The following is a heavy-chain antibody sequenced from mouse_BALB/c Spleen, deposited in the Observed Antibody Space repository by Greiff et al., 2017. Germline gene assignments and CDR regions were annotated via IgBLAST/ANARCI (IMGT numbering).Heavy chain of an antibody. CDR2: ISSGGGST. V-gene: IGHV5-12-1*01. D-gene: IGHD2-2*01. CDR3: ARHGYYGSAWFAY. Sequence: EVQRVESGGGLVKPGGSLKLSCAASGFAFSSYDMSWVRQTPEKRLEWVAYISSGGGSTYYPDTVKGRFTISRDNAKNTLYLQMSSLKSEDTAMYYCARHGYYGSAWFAYWGQGTLVTVSA. CDR1: GFAFSSYD. J-gene: IGHJ3*01.